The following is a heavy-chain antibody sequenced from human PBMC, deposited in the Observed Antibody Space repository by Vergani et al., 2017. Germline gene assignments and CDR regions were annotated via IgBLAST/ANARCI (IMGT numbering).Heavy chain of an antibody. CDR2: ISSSSSYI. CDR1: GFTFSSYS. V-gene: IGHV3-21*01. CDR3: ARDGLYDSSGADYYYGMDV. J-gene: IGHJ6*02. Sequence: EVQLVESGGGLVKPGGSLRLSCAASGFTFSSYSMNWVRQAPGKGLEWVSSISSSSSYIYYADSVKGRFTISRDNAKNSLYLQMNSLRAEDTAVYYCARDGLYDSSGADYYYGMDVWGQGTTVTVSS. D-gene: IGHD3-22*01.